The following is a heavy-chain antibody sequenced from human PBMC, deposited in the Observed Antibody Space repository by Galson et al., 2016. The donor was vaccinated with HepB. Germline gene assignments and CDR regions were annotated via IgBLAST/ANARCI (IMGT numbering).Heavy chain of an antibody. V-gene: IGHV3-21*01. J-gene: IGHJ3*02. Sequence: SLRLSCAASGFTFSRYTLNWVRRAPGKGLEWVSSISSSSTYIYYADSMKGRFTISRDNAKKSLYLQMSSLRVEDTAVYYWARESSGYDYDFDIWGQGTMVTVSS. D-gene: IGHD5-12*01. CDR1: GFTFSRYT. CDR2: ISSSSTYI. CDR3: ARESSGYDYDFDI.